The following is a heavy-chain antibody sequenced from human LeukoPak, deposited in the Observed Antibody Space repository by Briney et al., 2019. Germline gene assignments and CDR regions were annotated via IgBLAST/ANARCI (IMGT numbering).Heavy chain of an antibody. V-gene: IGHV3-21*01. Sequence: GGSLRLSCAASGFTFNSYSMNWVRQAPGKGLEWVSSISSSSSSIYYADSVKGRFTISRANATNSLYLQMNSLGAGDTAVYYCARASGAIGEKATMGSNWGQDTLATVS. CDR1: GFTFNSYS. J-gene: IGHJ1*01. CDR3: ARASGAIGEKATMGSN. D-gene: IGHD5-24*01. CDR2: ISSSSSSI.